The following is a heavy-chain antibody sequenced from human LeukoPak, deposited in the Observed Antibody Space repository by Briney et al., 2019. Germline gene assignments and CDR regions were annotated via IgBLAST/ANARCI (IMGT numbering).Heavy chain of an antibody. V-gene: IGHV3-48*02. D-gene: IGHD4-23*01. Sequence: GESLRLSCAASGFTFSDYSMNWVRQAPGKGLEWVSYINIGSSTIYYVDSVEGRFTISRDNAKNSLYLQMNSLRDEDTAVYHCARTRSKVGTPTFDYWGQGTLVTVSS. CDR1: GFTFSDYS. J-gene: IGHJ4*02. CDR3: ARTRSKVGTPTFDY. CDR2: INIGSSTI.